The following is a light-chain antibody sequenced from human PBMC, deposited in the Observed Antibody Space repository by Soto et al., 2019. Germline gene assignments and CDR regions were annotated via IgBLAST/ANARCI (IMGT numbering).Light chain of an antibody. CDR1: QGISNY. CDR2: AAS. CDR3: QRYNIAAWT. Sequence: DIQMTQSPSSLSASVGDRVTITCRASQGISNYLAWYQQKPGKVPELLIYAASTLQTGVPSRFSGSGSGTDFTIIISSLQPEDVATYYCQRYNIAAWTFGQGTKVEIK. V-gene: IGKV1-27*01. J-gene: IGKJ1*01.